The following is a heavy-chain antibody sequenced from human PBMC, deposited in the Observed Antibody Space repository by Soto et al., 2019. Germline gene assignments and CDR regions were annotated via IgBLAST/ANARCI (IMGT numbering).Heavy chain of an antibody. D-gene: IGHD2-15*01. Sequence: ASVKVSCKASGYTFTSSGISWVRQAPGQGLEWTGWISAYNGNTNYAQKLQGRVTMTTDTSTSTAYMELRSLRSDDTAVYYCAREREYCGGGGCSGAFDIWGQVKMVIV. V-gene: IGHV1-18*01. CDR2: ISAYNGNT. CDR3: AREREYCGGGGCSGAFDI. J-gene: IGHJ3*02. CDR1: GYTFTSSG.